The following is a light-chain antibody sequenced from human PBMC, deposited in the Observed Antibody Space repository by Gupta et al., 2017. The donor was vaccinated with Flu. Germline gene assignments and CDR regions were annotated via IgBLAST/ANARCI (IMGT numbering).Light chain of an antibody. CDR2: DVS. V-gene: IGLV2-11*01. Sequence: QSALTQPRSVSGSPGQSVTISCTGTSSDVGAYNFVSWYQQHPGKAPKLLIYDVSEWPSGVPDRFSGSQSGNTASLTISGLQAEDEADYFCCSYAGSFSVIFGGGTKLNVL. CDR3: CSYAGSFSVI. CDR1: SSDVGAYNF. J-gene: IGLJ2*01.